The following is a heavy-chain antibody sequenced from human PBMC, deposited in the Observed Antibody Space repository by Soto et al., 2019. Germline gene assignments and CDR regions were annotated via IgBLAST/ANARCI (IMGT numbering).Heavy chain of an antibody. V-gene: IGHV3-23*01. CDR1: GLTFGSRA. D-gene: IGHD3-10*01. CDR3: ARGSAESYPGSRIFDF. J-gene: IGHJ4*02. Sequence: GGSLRLSCVASGLTFGSRAMSWVRQAPGEGLQWVATITDNGGDAKYADSVRGRFVISRDNSKKTLYLQMTSLTAEDSAMYFCARGSAESYPGSRIFDFWGRGTLVTVSS. CDR2: ITDNGGDA.